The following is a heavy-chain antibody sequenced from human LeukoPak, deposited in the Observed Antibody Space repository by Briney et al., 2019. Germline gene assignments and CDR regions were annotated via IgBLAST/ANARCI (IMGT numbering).Heavy chain of an antibody. D-gene: IGHD5-18*01. CDR2: ISGYDANT. V-gene: IGHV1-18*01. CDR3: AREVDTAMVNAFDI. Sequence: ASVKVSCKASGYSFSNDGIHWVRQAPGEGLEWMGWISGYDANTKYAQRFQGRVTMTTDTSTNSGFLEVKSLTSDDTAVYFCAREVDTAMVNAFDIWGQGTMVIVSS. CDR1: GYSFSNDG. J-gene: IGHJ3*02.